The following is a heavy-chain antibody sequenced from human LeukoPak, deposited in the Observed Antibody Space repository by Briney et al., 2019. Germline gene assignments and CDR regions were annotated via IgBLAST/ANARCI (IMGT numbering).Heavy chain of an antibody. CDR1: GYTFTSYY. D-gene: IGHD3-10*01. V-gene: IGHV1-46*01. Sequence: ASVKVSCKASGYTFTSYYMHWVRQAPGQGLEWMGIINPSGGSTSYAQKFQGRVTMTRDTSTSTVYMELSSLRSEDTAVYYCARAEGDLWFGELGGHWYFDLWGRGTLVTVSS. CDR3: ARAEGDLWFGELGGHWYFDL. CDR2: INPSGGST. J-gene: IGHJ2*01.